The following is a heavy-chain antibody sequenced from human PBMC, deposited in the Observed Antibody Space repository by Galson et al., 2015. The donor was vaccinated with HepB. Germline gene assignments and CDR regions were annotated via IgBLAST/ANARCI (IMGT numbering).Heavy chain of an antibody. J-gene: IGHJ4*02. CDR2: IYHSGTT. Sequence: LSLTCAVSGGSMSSTNWWSWVRQPPGKGLEWIGEIYHSGTTNYNPSLKSRVTISVGKSKNQFSLKLRSVTAAGTAVYYCARGVYHFDYWGQGTLVTVSS. CDR3: ARGVYHFDY. D-gene: IGHD3-16*01. CDR1: GGSMSSTNW. V-gene: IGHV4-4*02.